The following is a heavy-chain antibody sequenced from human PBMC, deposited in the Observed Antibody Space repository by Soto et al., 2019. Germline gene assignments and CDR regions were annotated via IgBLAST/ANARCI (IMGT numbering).Heavy chain of an antibody. Sequence: GXVKPXXTLSLTCXVSGGSXXXXXXXXXRQPPERGLEYIGFVYYTGSTNYSPPLXSRLTMSXXXXXXXXXXXXXXVTAADTAVYYCARYARGAYYWDYWGQGALVTVSS. J-gene: IGHJ4*02. V-gene: IGHV4-59*01. CDR2: VYYTGST. CDR3: ARYARGAYYWDY. D-gene: IGHD3-22*01. CDR1: GGSXXXXX.